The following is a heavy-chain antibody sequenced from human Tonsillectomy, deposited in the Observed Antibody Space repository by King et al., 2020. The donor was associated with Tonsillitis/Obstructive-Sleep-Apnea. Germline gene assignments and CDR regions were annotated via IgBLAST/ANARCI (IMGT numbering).Heavy chain of an antibody. J-gene: IGHJ5*02. CDR2: INSVGSST. V-gene: IGHV3-74*01. D-gene: IGHD3-3*01. CDR1: GFTFSSYW. Sequence: VQLVESGGGLPGGSLRLSCAASGFTFSSYWMHWVRQAPGKGLVWVSRINSVGSSTSYADSVKGRFTISRDNAKNTLYLQMNSLRAEDTAVYDCARADANHVLRFLEWLPRNWFDPWGQGTLVTVSS. CDR3: ARADANHVLRFLEWLPRNWFDP.